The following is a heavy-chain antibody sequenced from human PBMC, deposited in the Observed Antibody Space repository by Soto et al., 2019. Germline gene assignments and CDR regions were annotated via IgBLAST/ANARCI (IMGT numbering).Heavy chain of an antibody. V-gene: IGHV1-18*01. D-gene: IGHD3-16*01. CDR2: ISGYNANT. J-gene: IGHJ6*02. CDR1: GYSFTRYG. CDR3: ARMGDVPYYYYGLDV. Sequence: QVQLVQSGAEVKKPGASVKVSCKASGYSFTRYGISWVRQAPGQGLEWMGWISGYNANTNYPENLQGRVTMTPDTSRSTAHMEVGNLISDDTAVYYCARMGDVPYYYYGLDVWGQGTTVTVSS.